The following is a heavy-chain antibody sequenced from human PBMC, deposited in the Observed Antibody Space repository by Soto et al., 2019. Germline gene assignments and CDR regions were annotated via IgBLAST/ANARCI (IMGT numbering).Heavy chain of an antibody. CDR1: GFTFSSYA. J-gene: IGHJ6*03. CDR2: ISGSGGST. Sequence: GGSLRLSCAASGFTFSSYAMSWVRQAPGKGLEWVSAISGSGGSTYYADSVKGRFTISRDNSKNTLYLQMNSLRAEDTAVYYCAKDRRYCSGGSCSLPDYMDVWGKGTTVTVSS. V-gene: IGHV3-23*01. CDR3: AKDRRYCSGGSCSLPDYMDV. D-gene: IGHD2-15*01.